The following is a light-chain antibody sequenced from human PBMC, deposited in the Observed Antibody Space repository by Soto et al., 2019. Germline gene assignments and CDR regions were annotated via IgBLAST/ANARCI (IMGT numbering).Light chain of an antibody. CDR2: DVS. Sequence: QSVLTQPASVSGSPVQSITISCTGTSSDVGDYNYVSWYQQHPGKAPKVMIYDVSNRPSGVSNRFSGSKSGNTASLTISGLQAEDEADYYCSSYTSSSTLVFGTGTKVTVL. V-gene: IGLV2-14*01. J-gene: IGLJ1*01. CDR1: SSDVGDYNY. CDR3: SSYTSSSTLV.